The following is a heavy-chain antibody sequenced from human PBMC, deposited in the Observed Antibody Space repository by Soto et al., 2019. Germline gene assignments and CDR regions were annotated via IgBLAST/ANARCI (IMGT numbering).Heavy chain of an antibody. CDR3: ARDRLDVVVPAAILAY. V-gene: IGHV3-30-3*01. J-gene: IGHJ4*02. CDR2: ISYDGSNK. D-gene: IGHD2-2*02. Sequence: PGGSLRLSCAASGFTFSSYAMHWVRQAPGKGLEWVAVISYDGSNKYYADSVKGRFTISRDNSKNTLYLKMNSLRAEDTAVFYCARDRLDVVVPAAILAYWGQGTLVTVSS. CDR1: GFTFSSYA.